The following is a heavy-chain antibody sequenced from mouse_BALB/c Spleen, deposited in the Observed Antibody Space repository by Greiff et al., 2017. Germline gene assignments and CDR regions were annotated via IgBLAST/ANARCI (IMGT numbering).Heavy chain of an antibody. CDR2: ISYSGST. V-gene: IGHV3-2*02. Sequence: EVKLMESGPGLVKPSQSLSLTCTVTGYSITSDYAWNWIRQFPGNKLEWMGYISYSGSTSYNPSLKSRISITRDTSKNQFFLQLNSVTTEDTATYYCARSGYYGYDDYWGQGTTLTVSS. CDR3: ARSGYYGYDDY. D-gene: IGHD1-2*01. J-gene: IGHJ2*01. CDR1: GYSITSDYA.